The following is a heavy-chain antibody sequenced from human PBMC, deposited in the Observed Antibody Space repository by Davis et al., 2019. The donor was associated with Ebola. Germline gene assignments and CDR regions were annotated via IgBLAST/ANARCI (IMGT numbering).Heavy chain of an antibody. CDR1: GGSFSGYY. Sequence: SETLSLTCAVYGGSFSGYYWSWIRQPPGKGLEWIGEIHHSGNTHYNPSLKSRVTISVATSKNQFSLKLSSVTAADTAVYYCAREARQYYYYGMDVWGQGTTVTVSS. D-gene: IGHD6-6*01. CDR2: IHHSGNT. J-gene: IGHJ6*02. V-gene: IGHV4-34*01. CDR3: AREARQYYYYGMDV.